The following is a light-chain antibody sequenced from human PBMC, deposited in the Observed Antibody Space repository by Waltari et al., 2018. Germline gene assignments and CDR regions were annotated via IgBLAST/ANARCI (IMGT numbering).Light chain of an antibody. J-gene: IGLJ2*01. CDR2: GDN. CDR3: AVWDDSLSGPA. Sequence: QSALTQPPSASGTPGQEVIISCSGGNSNIGSNTGSWYQHVPGAAPKLLISGDNQRPSGVPDRFSASKSGTSASLAISDLQSEDEADYLCAVWDDSLSGPAFGGGTKLAVL. V-gene: IGLV1-44*01. CDR1: NSNIGSNT.